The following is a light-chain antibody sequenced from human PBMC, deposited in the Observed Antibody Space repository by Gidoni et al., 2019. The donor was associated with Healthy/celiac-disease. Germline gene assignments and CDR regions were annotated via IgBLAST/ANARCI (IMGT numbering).Light chain of an antibody. CDR1: ALPKQY. CDR2: KDS. CDR3: QSADSSGTHVV. Sequence: SYELSQPPSVSVSPGQTARITCSGDALPKQYAYWYQQKPGQAPVLVIYKDSERPSGIPERFSGSSSGTTVTLTISGVQAEDEADYYWQSADSSGTHVVFGGGTKLTVL. V-gene: IGLV3-25*02. J-gene: IGLJ2*01.